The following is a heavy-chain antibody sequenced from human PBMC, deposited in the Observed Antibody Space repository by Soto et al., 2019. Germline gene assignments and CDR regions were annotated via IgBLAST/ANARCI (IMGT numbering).Heavy chain of an antibody. V-gene: IGHV3-9*01. J-gene: IGHJ4*02. CDR2: ITWHRDSL. Sequence: EVQLVESGGGLVQPGRSLRLSCAASGFIFEDYAMHWVRQAPGKGLEWVSSITWHRDSLAYTGSVKGRFTISRDNAKNSLYLEMDSLRPEDTALYYCTKSRGVAGRPLDDWGQGTLVTVSS. CDR1: GFIFEDYA. CDR3: TKSRGVAGRPLDD. D-gene: IGHD6-6*01.